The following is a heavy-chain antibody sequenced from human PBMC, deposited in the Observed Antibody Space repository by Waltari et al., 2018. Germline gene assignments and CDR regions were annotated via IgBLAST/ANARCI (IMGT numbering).Heavy chain of an antibody. J-gene: IGHJ4*02. Sequence: QVQLQESGPGLVKPSETLSLTCAVSGYSISSGYYWGWIRQPPGKGLEWIGSIYHSGRTYYTPSLKSRVTISVDTSKNQFSLKLSSVTAADTAVYYCARVRSENRYSSGWAIFDYWGQGTLVTVSS. CDR2: IYHSGRT. CDR1: GYSISSGYY. V-gene: IGHV4-38-2*01. D-gene: IGHD6-19*01. CDR3: ARVRSENRYSSGWAIFDY.